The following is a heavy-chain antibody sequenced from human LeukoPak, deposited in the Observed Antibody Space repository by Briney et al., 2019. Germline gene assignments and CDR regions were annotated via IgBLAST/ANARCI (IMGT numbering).Heavy chain of an antibody. J-gene: IGHJ4*02. CDR3: AREIFWSGYYSNLHFDY. CDR1: GFTFSDYY. V-gene: IGHV3-11*04. D-gene: IGHD3-3*01. CDR2: ISSSGSTI. Sequence: KPGGSLRLSCAASGFTFSDYYMSWIRQAPGKGLEWVSYISSSGSTIYYADSVKGRFTISRDNAKNSLYLQMNSLRAEDTAVYYCAREIFWSGYYSNLHFDYWGQGTLVTVSS.